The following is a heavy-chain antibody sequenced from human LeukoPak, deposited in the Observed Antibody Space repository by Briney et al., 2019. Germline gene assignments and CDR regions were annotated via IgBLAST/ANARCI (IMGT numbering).Heavy chain of an antibody. J-gene: IGHJ3*02. D-gene: IGHD3-9*01. V-gene: IGHV3-7*03. Sequence: GGSLRLSCAVSGFTFSGFWMSWSRQAPGKGLEWVASINSDGSEGYYADVVKGRFTISRDNAKNSLYLQINSLRAEDTAVYYCARDAPDILTGPRDAFDIWGQGTMVTVSS. CDR3: ARDAPDILTGPRDAFDI. CDR1: GFTFSGFW. CDR2: INSDGSEG.